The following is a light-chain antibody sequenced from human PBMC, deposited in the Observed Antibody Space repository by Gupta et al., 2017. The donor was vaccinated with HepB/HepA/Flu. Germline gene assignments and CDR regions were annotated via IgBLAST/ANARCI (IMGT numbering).Light chain of an antibody. Sequence: EIVMTQPPATLSVSPGERATLSCRASQSVRTNLAWYQQKPGQAPRLLIYGASTRATGIPARFSGSGSGTEFTLTISSLQSEDFAVYYCQQYNNCPLTFGQGTKVEI. CDR1: QSVRTN. CDR2: GAS. J-gene: IGKJ1*01. V-gene: IGKV3-15*01. CDR3: QQYNNCPLT.